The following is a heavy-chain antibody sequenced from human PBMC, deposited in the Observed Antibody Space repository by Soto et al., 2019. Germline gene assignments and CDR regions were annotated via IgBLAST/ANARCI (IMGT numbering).Heavy chain of an antibody. J-gene: IGHJ1*01. CDR1: GFTFSDYA. CDR3: AKDSGITIFGLESF. D-gene: IGHD3-3*01. CDR2: ISYDGSSK. V-gene: IGHV3-30-3*01. Sequence: GGSLRLSCAASGFTFSDYAMHWVRQAPGKGLEWVAFISYDGSSKSYADSVTGRFTISRDNSKNTLYLQMNSLRAEDTAVYYCAKDSGITIFGLESFWGQRTLVTVSS.